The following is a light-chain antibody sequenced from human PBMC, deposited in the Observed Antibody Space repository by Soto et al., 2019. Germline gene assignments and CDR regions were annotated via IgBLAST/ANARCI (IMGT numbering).Light chain of an antibody. J-gene: IGKJ1*01. CDR3: QQYGNSRRTWT. CDR2: GAS. CDR1: QSVSSSY. V-gene: IGKV3-20*01. Sequence: EIVLTQSPGTLSLSPGERATLSCRASQSVSSSYLAWFHQKPGQAPRLLIYGASNRATGIPARFSGSGSGTDFTLTISRLEPEDFAVYYCQQYGNSRRTWTFGQGTKGEMK.